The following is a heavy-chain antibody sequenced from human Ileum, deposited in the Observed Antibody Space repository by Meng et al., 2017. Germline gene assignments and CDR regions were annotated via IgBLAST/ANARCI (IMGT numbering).Heavy chain of an antibody. CDR3: AREKQQLGFDS. V-gene: IGHV4-4*07. Sequence: QVQLQESGPGLGKPSETLSLTCTVSGGSSSGYFWSWIRQPAGKGLEWIGRLYTSGITNYNPSLKSRVTMSVDTSKSQFSLNLTSVTAADTAIYYCAREKQQLGFDSWGQGTLVTVSS. CDR1: GGSSSGYF. J-gene: IGHJ4*02. D-gene: IGHD1-1*01. CDR2: LYTSGIT.